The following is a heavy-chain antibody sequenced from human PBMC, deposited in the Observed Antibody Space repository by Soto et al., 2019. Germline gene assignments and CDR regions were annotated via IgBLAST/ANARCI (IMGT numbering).Heavy chain of an antibody. Sequence: EVQLVESGGGLVQTGGSLRLSCAVSGFRFRDYWMSWVRQAPGKGLEWVANIKQDESDKYYVDSVKGRFTISRDNAKNALYLQMNSLRVEDTAVYYCAAYCYTMTCTHFPVYSGGQGTQVTVSS. V-gene: IGHV3-7*03. CDR3: AAYCYTMTCTHFPVYS. CDR2: IKQDESDK. CDR1: GFRFRDYW. D-gene: IGHD3-16*02. J-gene: IGHJ4*02.